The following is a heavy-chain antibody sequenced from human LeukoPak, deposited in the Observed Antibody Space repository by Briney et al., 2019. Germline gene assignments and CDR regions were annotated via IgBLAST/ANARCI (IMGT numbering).Heavy chain of an antibody. Sequence: PSETLSLTCTVSGVSISSSSYYWGWIRQPPGKGLEWSGSIYYSGSTYYHPSLKSRVTISVDTSKNQFSLKLSSVTAADTAVYYCASGDIVVVPAAMDYWGQGTLVTVSS. CDR3: ASGDIVVVPAAMDY. V-gene: IGHV4-39*01. D-gene: IGHD2-2*01. CDR1: GVSISSSSYY. CDR2: IYYSGST. J-gene: IGHJ4*02.